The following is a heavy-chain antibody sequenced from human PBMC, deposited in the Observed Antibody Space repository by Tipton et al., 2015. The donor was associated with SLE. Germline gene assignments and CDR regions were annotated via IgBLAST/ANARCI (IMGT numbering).Heavy chain of an antibody. V-gene: IGHV4-30-4*02. CDR2: IHYSGST. CDR3: ARARGRYSYGYDAFDI. D-gene: IGHD5-18*01. CDR1: GGSISSGDYF. J-gene: IGHJ3*02. Sequence: TLSLTCTVSGGSISSGDYFWSWIRQPPGKGLEWIGYIHYSGSTYYNPSLKSRITISVDTSKNQFSLTLSSVTAADTAVYYCARARGRYSYGYDAFDIWGQGTMVTVSS.